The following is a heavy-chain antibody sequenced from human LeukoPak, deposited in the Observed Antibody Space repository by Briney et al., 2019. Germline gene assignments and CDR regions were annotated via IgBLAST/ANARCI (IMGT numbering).Heavy chain of an antibody. Sequence: SETLPLTCAVYGGSFSGYYWSWIRQPPGKGLEWIGEINHSGSTNYNPSLKSRVTISVDTSKNQFSLKLSSVTAADTAVYYCARAIGVVIISYFDYWGQGTLVTVSS. CDR1: GGSFSGYY. J-gene: IGHJ4*02. CDR3: ARAIGVVIISYFDY. V-gene: IGHV4-34*01. D-gene: IGHD3-3*01. CDR2: INHSGST.